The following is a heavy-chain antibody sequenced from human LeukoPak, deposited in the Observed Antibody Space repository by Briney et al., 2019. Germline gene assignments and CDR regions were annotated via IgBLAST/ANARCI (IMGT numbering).Heavy chain of an antibody. CDR3: ARWADVLLWFGESYFDY. V-gene: IGHV3-48*01. Sequence: GGSLRLSCAASGFTFSSYSMNWLRQAPGKGLEWVSYISSSSSTIYYADSVKGRFTISRDNAKNSLYLQMNSLRAEDTAVYYCARWADVLLWFGESYFDYWGQGTLVTVSS. CDR2: ISSSSSTI. CDR1: GFTFSSYS. D-gene: IGHD3-10*01. J-gene: IGHJ4*02.